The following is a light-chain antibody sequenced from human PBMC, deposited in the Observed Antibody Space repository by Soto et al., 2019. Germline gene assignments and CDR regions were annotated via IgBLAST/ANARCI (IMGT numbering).Light chain of an antibody. CDR3: ASYAGSFIWV. Sequence: QSALTQPPSASGSPGQSVTISCTGTSSDLGSYNHVSWYQQHPGKAPKLIIYDVTKRPSGVPDRFSGSKSGTTASLTVSGLQDEDEADYYCASYAGSFIWVFGGGTKLTVL. CDR2: DVT. J-gene: IGLJ3*02. CDR1: SSDLGSYNH. V-gene: IGLV2-8*01.